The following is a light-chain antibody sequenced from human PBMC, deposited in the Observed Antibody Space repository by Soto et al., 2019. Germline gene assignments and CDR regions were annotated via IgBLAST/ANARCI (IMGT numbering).Light chain of an antibody. CDR1: SGHSSYA. Sequence: QSVLTQSPSASASLGASVKLTCTLSSGHSSYAIAWHQLQPEKGPRSLMKLDSDGSHTKGDGTPDRFSGSSSGAERYLTISSLQSEDEADYSCQTWGTGFQVFGGGTKLTVL. J-gene: IGLJ3*02. V-gene: IGLV4-69*01. CDR3: QTWGTGFQV. CDR2: LDSDGSH.